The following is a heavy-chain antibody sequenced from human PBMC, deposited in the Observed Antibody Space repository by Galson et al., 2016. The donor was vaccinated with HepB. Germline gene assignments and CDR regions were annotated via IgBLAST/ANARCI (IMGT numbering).Heavy chain of an antibody. D-gene: IGHD6-13*01. J-gene: IGHJ6*03. V-gene: IGHV3-21*01. Sequence: SLRLSCAASGFTFSYYSMNWVRQAPGKGLEWVSSITTSSSDISYADSAKRRFTISRDNAKNSLYLQMNSLRADDKAVYYCARDLVAAAGRTFYYYYYYLDVWGKGTTVTVSS. CDR2: ITTSSSDI. CDR1: GFTFSYYS. CDR3: ARDLVAAAGRTFYYYYYYLDV.